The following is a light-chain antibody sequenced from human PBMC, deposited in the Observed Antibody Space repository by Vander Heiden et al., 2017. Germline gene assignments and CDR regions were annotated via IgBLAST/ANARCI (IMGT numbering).Light chain of an antibody. CDR3: QQSYSTHT. V-gene: IGKV1-39*01. J-gene: IGKJ2*01. CDR2: AAS. CDR1: QSISSY. Sequence: DIQMTQSPSSLSASVVDRVTITCRASQSISSYLNWYQQKPGKAPMLLIYAASSLQSGVPSRFSGSGSGTDFTLTISRLQPVDFATYYWQQSYSTHTFGQGTKLEIK.